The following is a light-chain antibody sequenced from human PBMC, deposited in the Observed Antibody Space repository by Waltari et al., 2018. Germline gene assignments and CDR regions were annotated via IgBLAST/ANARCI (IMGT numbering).Light chain of an antibody. CDR3: QQNDNVVLLA. Sequence: DIQLTQSPPSLSASVGDRVTITCQASQHIGNYLNWFQQRPGKAPNLLICGASNLETVVPSRFSGSGSGTLFTLTINGLQPEDVATYYWQQNDNVVLLAFGGGTKVNI. V-gene: IGKV1-33*01. CDR1: QHIGNY. CDR2: GAS. J-gene: IGKJ4*01.